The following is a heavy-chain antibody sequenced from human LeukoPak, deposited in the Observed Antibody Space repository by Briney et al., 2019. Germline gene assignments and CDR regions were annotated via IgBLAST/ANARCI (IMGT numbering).Heavy chain of an antibody. CDR2: LYTSGST. Sequence: GGSXXXGXXDXGXXXXPXXXXLXWIARLYTSGSTNYNPSRKSQFTISVDTTKNTYSLKLSSVTAADTAVYYCARFRIRGARDAFDIWGQGTMVTVSS. J-gene: IGHJ3*02. V-gene: IGHV4-61*02. CDR3: ARFRIRGARDAFDI. D-gene: IGHD1-26*01. CDR1: GGSXXXGXXD.